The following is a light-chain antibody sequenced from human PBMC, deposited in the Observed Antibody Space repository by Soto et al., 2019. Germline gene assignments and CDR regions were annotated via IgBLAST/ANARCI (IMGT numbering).Light chain of an antibody. CDR2: DVS. V-gene: IGLV2-14*01. J-gene: IGLJ1*01. CDR3: SSYTSSSTPYV. CDR1: SSDVGGYNY. Sequence: QSVLTQPASVSGSPGQSITISCTGTSSDVGGYNYVSWYQQHPGKAPKLMIYDVSNRPSGVSNRFSGSKSGNTACLTISGLQAEDEADYYCSSYTSSSTPYVFGTGTKLTVL.